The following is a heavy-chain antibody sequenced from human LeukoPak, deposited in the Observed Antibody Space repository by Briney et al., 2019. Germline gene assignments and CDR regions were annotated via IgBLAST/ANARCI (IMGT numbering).Heavy chain of an antibody. J-gene: IGHJ6*03. Sequence: ASVKVSCKASGYSFTAYYMHWVRQAPGQGLEWMGWINPNSGGTNYAQKFQGRVTMTRDTSITTAYMELSSLRSEDTAVYYCARGGRYFDWSPPSLHYYYMDVWGKGTTVTVSS. CDR2: INPNSGGT. CDR3: ARGGRYFDWSPPSLHYYYMDV. CDR1: GYSFTAYY. D-gene: IGHD3-9*01. V-gene: IGHV1-2*02.